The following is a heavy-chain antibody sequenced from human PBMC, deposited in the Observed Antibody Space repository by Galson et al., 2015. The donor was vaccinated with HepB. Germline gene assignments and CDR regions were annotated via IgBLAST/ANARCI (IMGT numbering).Heavy chain of an antibody. J-gene: IGHJ4*02. V-gene: IGHV3-21*01. CDR2: ISSSSSYI. Sequence: SLRLSCAASGFTFSSYSMTWVRQAPGKGLEWVSSISSSSSYIYYADSVKGRLTISRDNARNSLYLQMNSLRAEDTAVYYCARWRGEREYYFDYWSQGTLVTVSS. CDR3: ARWRGEREYYFDY. D-gene: IGHD3-10*01. CDR1: GFTFSSYS.